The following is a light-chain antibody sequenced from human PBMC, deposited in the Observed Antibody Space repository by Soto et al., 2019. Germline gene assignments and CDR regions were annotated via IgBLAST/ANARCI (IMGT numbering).Light chain of an antibody. CDR1: SSNIGNNY. J-gene: IGLJ2*01. V-gene: IGLV1-51*01. CDR2: DAN. CDR3: GAWHTSLSGVV. Sequence: QSVLTQPPSVSAAPGQKVIISCSGSSSNIGNNYVSWYQQLPGTAPRLLMYDANKRPSEIPDRFSGSKSATSATLGITGLQTGDEADYYCGAWHTSLSGVVFGGGIKLTVL.